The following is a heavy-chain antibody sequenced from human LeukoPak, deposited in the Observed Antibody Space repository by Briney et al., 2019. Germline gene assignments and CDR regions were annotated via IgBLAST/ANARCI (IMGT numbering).Heavy chain of an antibody. CDR3: AGAQAQDDFGDYGTGLSGYYSFYMDV. CDR1: GESFSGHH. D-gene: IGHD4-17*01. Sequence: SETLSLTCGVYGESFSGHHWSWIRQSPGKGLEWIGEIDVSGSTNYRPSLKSRVTISADTSKNQFSLRLNAVTAADAAVYYCAGAQAQDDFGDYGTGLSGYYSFYMDVWGKGTTDIVSS. J-gene: IGHJ6*03. V-gene: IGHV4-34*01. CDR2: IDVSGST.